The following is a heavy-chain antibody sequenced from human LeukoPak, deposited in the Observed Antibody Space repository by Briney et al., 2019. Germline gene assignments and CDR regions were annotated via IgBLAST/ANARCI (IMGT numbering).Heavy chain of an antibody. CDR2: IYYSGST. J-gene: IGHJ3*02. D-gene: IGHD5-18*01. CDR1: GGSINNYY. V-gene: IGHV4-59*01. CDR3: ARVYSQIDYGFDI. Sequence: SETLSLTCSVSGGSINNYYWSWIRQPPGKGLEWVGYIYYSGSTNYNPSLKSRVTISVDTSKNQFSLNLSSVNAADTAVYYCARVYSQIDYGFDIWGQGTMVTVSS.